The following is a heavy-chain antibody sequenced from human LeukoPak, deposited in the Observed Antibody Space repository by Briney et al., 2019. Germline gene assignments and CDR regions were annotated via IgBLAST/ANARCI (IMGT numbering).Heavy chain of an antibody. V-gene: IGHV4-34*01. CDR1: GGSFSGYY. CDR3: ARGPGSSWAFDY. CDR2: INHSGST. D-gene: IGHD6-13*01. J-gene: IGHJ4*02. Sequence: SETLSLTCAVHGGSFSGYYWCCIRAPPGKGVWWIGEINHSGSTNYNPSLKSRVTISVDTSKNQFSLKLGSVTAADTAVYYCARGPGSSWAFDYWGQGTLVTVSS.